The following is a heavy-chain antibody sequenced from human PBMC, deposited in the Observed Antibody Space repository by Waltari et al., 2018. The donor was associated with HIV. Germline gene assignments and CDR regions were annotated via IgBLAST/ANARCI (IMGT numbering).Heavy chain of an antibody. Sequence: QVHLEQWGTGLVRPSETLSLTCAVYGGSFRGYYCSWIRQSPGRGLEWIGEVNHVGRTNYSPSLKGRVTVSVDTSKNQFSLTMRSVTAADTAVYYCARDSAPGLAVDDDDGEFFYYGLDVWGQGTTVTVSS. D-gene: IGHD6-19*01. CDR3: ARDSAPGLAVDDDDGEFFYYGLDV. CDR2: VNHVGRT. CDR1: GGSFRGYY. V-gene: IGHV4-34*01. J-gene: IGHJ6*01.